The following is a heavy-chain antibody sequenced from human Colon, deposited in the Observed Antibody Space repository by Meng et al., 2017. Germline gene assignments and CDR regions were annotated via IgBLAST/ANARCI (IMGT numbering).Heavy chain of an antibody. D-gene: IGHD6-19*01. CDR3: ARGWLAN. Sequence: QVRLVGSGGGLVEPGGSLRLSCAASGFTFSDSYMNWIRQAPGKGLEWVSYSHGNTVYYADSVKGRFTISRDNAKNSLYLQMNSLRAGDTAVYYCARGWLANWGQGTLVTVSS. V-gene: IGHV3-11*01. J-gene: IGHJ4*02. CDR2: SHGNTV. CDR1: GFTFSDSY.